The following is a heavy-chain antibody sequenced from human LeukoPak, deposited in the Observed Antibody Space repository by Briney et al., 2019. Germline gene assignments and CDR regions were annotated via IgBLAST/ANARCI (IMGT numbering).Heavy chain of an antibody. V-gene: IGHV3-30*18. Sequence: GGSLRLSCAASGFTFSSYGMPWVRQAPGKGLEWVAVISYDGSNKYYADSVKGRFTISRDNSKNTLYLQMNSLRAEDTAVYYCAKGMGDYFDYWGQGTLVTVSS. CDR1: GFTFSSYG. CDR3: AKGMGDYFDY. J-gene: IGHJ4*02. CDR2: ISYDGSNK. D-gene: IGHD3-16*01.